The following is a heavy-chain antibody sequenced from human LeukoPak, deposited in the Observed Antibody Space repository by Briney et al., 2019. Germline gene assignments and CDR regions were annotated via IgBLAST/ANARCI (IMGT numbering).Heavy chain of an antibody. D-gene: IGHD3-22*01. J-gene: IGHJ3*01. CDR2: IYSGGST. CDR3: ARDLDYYDSSGYYTV. Sequence: GGSLRLSCAASGFTVSSNYMSWVRQAPGKGLEWVSVIYSGGSTYYTDSVKGRFTISRDNSKNTLYLQMNSLRAEDTAVYYCARDLDYYDSSGYYTVWGQGTMVTVSS. V-gene: IGHV3-53*01. CDR1: GFTVSSNY.